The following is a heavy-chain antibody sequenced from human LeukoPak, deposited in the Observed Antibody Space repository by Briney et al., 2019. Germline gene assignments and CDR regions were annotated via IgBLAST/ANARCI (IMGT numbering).Heavy chain of an antibody. J-gene: IGHJ4*02. CDR2: ISWNSGSI. Sequence: GRSLRLSCAASGFTFDDYAMHWVRQAPGKGLEWVSGISWNSGSIGYADSVKGRFTISRDNAKNSLYLQMNSLRAEDMALYHCAAAANEGDFDYWGQGTLVTVSS. CDR1: GFTFDDYA. D-gene: IGHD2-2*01. V-gene: IGHV3-9*03. CDR3: AAAANEGDFDY.